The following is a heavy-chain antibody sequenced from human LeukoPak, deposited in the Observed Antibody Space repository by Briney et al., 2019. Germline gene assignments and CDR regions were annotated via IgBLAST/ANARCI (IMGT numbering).Heavy chain of an antibody. Sequence: ASETLSLTCTVSGASISSSTFCWGWIRQPPGKGLEWIGNIYYSGSTYYNPSLKSRVTISVDTSKNQFSLKLSSVTAADTAVYYCARFGGSSSSFYYYYYYMDVWGKGTTVTVSS. CDR2: IYYSGST. CDR1: GASISSSTFC. CDR3: ARFGGSSSSFYYYYYYMDV. V-gene: IGHV4-39*07. J-gene: IGHJ6*03. D-gene: IGHD6-6*01.